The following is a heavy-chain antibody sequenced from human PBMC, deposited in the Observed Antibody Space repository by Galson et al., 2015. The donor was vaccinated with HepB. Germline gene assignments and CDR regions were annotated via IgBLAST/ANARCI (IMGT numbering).Heavy chain of an antibody. CDR3: ARDLGGPHYYDSSGYYYFDY. V-gene: IGHV3-21*01. CDR2: ISSSSSYI. J-gene: IGHJ4*02. Sequence: SLRLSCAASGFTFSSYSMNWVRQAPGKGLEWVSSISSSSSYIYYADSVKGRFTISRDNAKNSLYLQMNSLRAEDTAVYYCARDLGGPHYYDSSGYYYFDYWGQGTLVTVSS. CDR1: GFTFSSYS. D-gene: IGHD3-22*01.